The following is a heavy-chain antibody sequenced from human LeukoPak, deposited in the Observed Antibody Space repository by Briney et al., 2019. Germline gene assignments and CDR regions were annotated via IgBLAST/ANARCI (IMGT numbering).Heavy chain of an antibody. D-gene: IGHD2-15*01. CDR2: IQNDGSNK. Sequence: PGGSLRLSCTASGFTFSRYGMHWVRQAPGKGLEWVAFIQNDGSNKYYTDSVKGRFTISRDNSKNTLYLQMNSLRAEDTAVYYCARGEYCSGGSCLYAFDIWGQGTMVTVSS. CDR1: GFTFSRYG. V-gene: IGHV3-30*02. J-gene: IGHJ3*02. CDR3: ARGEYCSGGSCLYAFDI.